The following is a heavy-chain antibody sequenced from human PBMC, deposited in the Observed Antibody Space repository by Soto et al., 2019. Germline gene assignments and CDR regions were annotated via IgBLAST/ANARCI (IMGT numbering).Heavy chain of an antibody. CDR3: AKTWGVYSSSSLLGY. CDR1: GFTFSSYG. V-gene: IGHV3-30*18. CDR2: MSYDGSNK. Sequence: QVQLVESGGGVVQPGRSLRLSCAASGFTFSSYGMHWVRQAPGKGLEWVAVMSYDGSNKYYADSVKGRFTISRDNSKNTLYLQMNSLRAEDTAVYYCAKTWGVYSSSSLLGYWGQGTLVTVSS. J-gene: IGHJ4*02. D-gene: IGHD6-6*01.